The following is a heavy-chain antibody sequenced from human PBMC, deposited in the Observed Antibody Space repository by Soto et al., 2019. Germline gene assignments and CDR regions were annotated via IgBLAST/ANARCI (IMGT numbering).Heavy chain of an antibody. Sequence: LSLTCTVSGGSISNDNCCSWVRQPPGKGLEWIGEIYHSGSTNYNPSLKSRVTISVDKSKNQFSLILNSVTAADTAVYFCARDPLAGQQPGFDYWGQGALVTVSS. J-gene: IGHJ4*02. V-gene: IGHV4-4*01. CDR3: ARDPLAGQQPGFDY. CDR1: GGSISNDNC. CDR2: IYHSGST. D-gene: IGHD6-13*01.